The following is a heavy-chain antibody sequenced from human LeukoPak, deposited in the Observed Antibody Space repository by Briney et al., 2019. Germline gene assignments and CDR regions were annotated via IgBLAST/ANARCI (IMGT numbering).Heavy chain of an antibody. D-gene: IGHD4-11*01. CDR2: IYYSGST. CDR3: ARGTVTTWAWFDP. CDR1: GGSISSYY. Sequence: SETPSLTCTVSGGSISSYYWSWIRQPPGKGLEWIGYIYYSGSTNYNPSLKSRVTISVDTSKNQFSLKLSSVTAADTAAYYCARGTVTTWAWFDPWGQGTLVTVSS. J-gene: IGHJ5*02. V-gene: IGHV4-59*01.